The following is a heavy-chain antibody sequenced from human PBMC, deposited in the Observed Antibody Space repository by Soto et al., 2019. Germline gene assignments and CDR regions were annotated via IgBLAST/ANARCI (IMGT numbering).Heavy chain of an antibody. CDR1: GFTVSSNY. V-gene: IGHV3-66*01. CDR2: IYSGGST. CDR3: GRDMVRGLYVEYFQN. D-gene: IGHD3-10*01. J-gene: IGHJ1*01. Sequence: PGGSLRLSCAASGFTVSSNYMSWVRQAPGKGLEWVSVIYSGGSTYYADSVKGRFTISRDNSKNTQYLQMNSLRAEDTAVFYFGRDMVRGLYVEYFQNWGQGTLVTVSS.